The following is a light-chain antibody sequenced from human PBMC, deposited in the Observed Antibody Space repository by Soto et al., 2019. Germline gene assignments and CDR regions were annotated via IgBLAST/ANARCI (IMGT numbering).Light chain of an antibody. V-gene: IGKV3-20*01. CDR1: QSVSKNY. Sequence: EIVLTQSPGTLPLSPGERATLSCRASQSVSKNYLAWYKQKPGQAPRLLIYGASNRATGIPDRLSGSGSGTEFTLTISRLEPEDFAVYYCQQYGSSGTFGHGTKVDIK. J-gene: IGKJ1*01. CDR2: GAS. CDR3: QQYGSSGT.